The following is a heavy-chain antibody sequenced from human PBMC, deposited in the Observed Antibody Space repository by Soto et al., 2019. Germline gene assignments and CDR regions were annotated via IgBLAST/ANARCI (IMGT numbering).Heavy chain of an antibody. V-gene: IGHV1-18*01. Sequence: ASVKVSCKASGYTFTSYGISWVRQAPGQGLEWMGWISAYNGNTNYAQKLQGRVTMTTDTSTSAAYMELRSLRSDDTAVYYCARAGLTYYYDSSGYWTLDYWGQGTLVTVSS. CDR1: GYTFTSYG. CDR2: ISAYNGNT. J-gene: IGHJ4*02. CDR3: ARAGLTYYYDSSGYWTLDY. D-gene: IGHD3-22*01.